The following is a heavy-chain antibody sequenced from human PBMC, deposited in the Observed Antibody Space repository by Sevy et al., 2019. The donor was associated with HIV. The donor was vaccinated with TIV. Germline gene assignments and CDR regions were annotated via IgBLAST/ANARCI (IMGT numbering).Heavy chain of an antibody. CDR3: AREGSGSHFDY. Sequence: GGSLRLSCAASGFTVSSNYMNWVRQAPGKGLEWVSVIYSGDSTYYADSVEGRFTISRDNSKNTLYLQMNSLTVEDTAVYYCAREGSGSHFDYWGQGTLVTVSS. CDR1: GFTVSSNY. D-gene: IGHD2-15*01. V-gene: IGHV3-53*01. J-gene: IGHJ4*02. CDR2: IYSGDST.